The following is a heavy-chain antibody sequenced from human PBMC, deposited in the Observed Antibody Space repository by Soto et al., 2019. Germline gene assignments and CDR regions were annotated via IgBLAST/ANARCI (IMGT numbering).Heavy chain of an antibody. J-gene: IGHJ3*02. CDR1: GYTFTSYA. CDR2: INAGNGNT. CDR3: ARGERPYCSSTSCYETSGAFDI. D-gene: IGHD2-2*01. V-gene: IGHV1-3*01. Sequence: QVQLVQSGAEVKKPGASVKVSCKASGYTFTSYAMHWVRQAPGQSLEWMGWINAGNGNTKYSQKFQGRVTITRDTSASTAYMELSSLRSEDTAVYYCARGERPYCSSTSCYETSGAFDIWGQGTMVTVSS.